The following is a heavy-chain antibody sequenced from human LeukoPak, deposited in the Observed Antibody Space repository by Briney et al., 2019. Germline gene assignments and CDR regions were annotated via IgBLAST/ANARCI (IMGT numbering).Heavy chain of an antibody. J-gene: IGHJ3*01. CDR2: FDSEDGEI. V-gene: IGHV1-24*01. D-gene: IGHD2-15*01. CDR1: GYTLSDLS. Sequence: ASVKVSCKVSGYTLSDLSMHWVRQAPGKGLEWMGGFDSEDGEIIYAQKFQGRVTMTEDTSTDTAYMELGSLRSEDTAVYYCATLYSNSFTLPHDAFDLWGQGTMVTVS. CDR3: ATLYSNSFTLPHDAFDL.